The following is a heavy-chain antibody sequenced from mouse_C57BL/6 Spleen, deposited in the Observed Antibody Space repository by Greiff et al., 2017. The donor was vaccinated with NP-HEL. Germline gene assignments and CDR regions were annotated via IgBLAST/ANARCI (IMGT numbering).Heavy chain of an antibody. J-gene: IGHJ2*01. V-gene: IGHV1-69*01. CDR2: IDPSDSYT. Sequence: QVQLQQPGAELVMPGASVKLSCKASGYTFTSYWMHWVKQRPGQGLEWIGEIDPSDSYTNYNQKFKGKSTLTVDKSSSTAYMQLSSLTSEDSAVYYCARWDGNSKDYWGQGTTLTVSS. D-gene: IGHD2-1*01. CDR1: GYTFTSYW. CDR3: ARWDGNSKDY.